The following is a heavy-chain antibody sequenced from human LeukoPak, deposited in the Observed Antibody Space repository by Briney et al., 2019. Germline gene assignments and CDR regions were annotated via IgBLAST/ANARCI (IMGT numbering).Heavy chain of an antibody. J-gene: IGHJ4*02. Sequence: GGSLRLSCSASGFIFNTFGMNWVRHGPGKGLVWVSRINSDGTSTTYADSVKGRFTISRDNAKNTLYLQMNSLRAEDTAVYYCARDRDWNSGFDYWGQGTLVTVSS. V-gene: IGHV3-74*01. CDR2: INSDGTST. D-gene: IGHD1-7*01. CDR1: GFIFNTFG. CDR3: ARDRDWNSGFDY.